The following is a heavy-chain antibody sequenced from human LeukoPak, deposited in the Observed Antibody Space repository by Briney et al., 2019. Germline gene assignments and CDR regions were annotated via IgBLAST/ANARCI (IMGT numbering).Heavy chain of an antibody. Sequence: SETLSLTCIVSGGSISNYYWSWIRQPPGKGLEWIGYIYYSGSTNYNPSLKSRVTISVDTSKNQFSLKLSSVTAADTAVYYCARASDYGDYVSNFDYWGQGTLVTVSS. J-gene: IGHJ4*02. CDR2: IYYSGST. V-gene: IGHV4-59*01. CDR3: ARASDYGDYVSNFDY. CDR1: GGSISNYY. D-gene: IGHD4-17*01.